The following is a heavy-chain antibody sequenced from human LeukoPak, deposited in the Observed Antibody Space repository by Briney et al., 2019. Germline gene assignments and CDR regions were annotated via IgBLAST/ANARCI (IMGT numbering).Heavy chain of an antibody. CDR3: AREPDYDSSGYGFDY. Sequence: SETLSLTCTVSSYSISRGFYWGWIRQPPGKGLEWIGSIHHSGSTYYSPSLKSRLTISVDTSKNQFSLMLTSVTAADTAVYYCAREPDYDSSGYGFDYWGQGTLVTVSS. D-gene: IGHD3-22*01. CDR2: IHHSGST. V-gene: IGHV4-38-2*02. CDR1: SYSISRGFY. J-gene: IGHJ4*02.